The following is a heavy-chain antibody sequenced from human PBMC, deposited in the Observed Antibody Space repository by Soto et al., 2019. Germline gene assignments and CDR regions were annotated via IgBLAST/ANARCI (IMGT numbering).Heavy chain of an antibody. J-gene: IGHJ4*02. CDR3: AREGNYDSSGHYHFYFDY. CDR2: MNPNSGNT. Sequence: ASVKVSCKASGYTFTSYDINWVRQATGQGLEWMGWMNPNSGNTGYAQKFQGRVTMTRNTSISTAYMELSSLRSEDTAVYYCAREGNYDSSGHYHFYFDYWGQGTLVTVSS. D-gene: IGHD3-22*01. V-gene: IGHV1-8*01. CDR1: GYTFTSYD.